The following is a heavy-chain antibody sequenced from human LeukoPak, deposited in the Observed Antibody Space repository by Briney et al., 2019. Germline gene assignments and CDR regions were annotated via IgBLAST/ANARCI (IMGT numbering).Heavy chain of an antibody. Sequence: ASVKVSCKASGYTFTGYYMHWVRQAPGQGLDWMGRINPNSGGTNYAQKFQGRVTMTRDTSISTAYMELSRLRSDDTAVYYCARAGLILRFLEPRASAFDYWGQGTLVTVSS. CDR2: INPNSGGT. V-gene: IGHV1-2*06. CDR3: ARAGLILRFLEPRASAFDY. J-gene: IGHJ4*02. CDR1: GYTFTGYY. D-gene: IGHD3-3*01.